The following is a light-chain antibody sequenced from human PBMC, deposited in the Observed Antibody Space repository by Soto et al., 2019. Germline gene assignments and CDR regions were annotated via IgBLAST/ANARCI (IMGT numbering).Light chain of an antibody. V-gene: IGLV1-47*02. J-gene: IGLJ2*01. CDR3: AAWDDSVSGVV. CDR2: SNS. Sequence: QSVLTQPTSASGAPGQKVTISCSGSDTKIGRNSVYWFRQLPGTAPKLLIYSNSQRPSGVPDRFSGSRSGTSASLAISGLRSEDEADYSCAAWDDSVSGVVFGGGTKVTVL. CDR1: DTKIGRNS.